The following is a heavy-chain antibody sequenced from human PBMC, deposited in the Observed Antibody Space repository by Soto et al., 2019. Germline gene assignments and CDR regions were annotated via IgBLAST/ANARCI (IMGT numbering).Heavy chain of an antibody. V-gene: IGHV4-39*01. CDR2: IYYSGSS. J-gene: IGHJ4*02. CDR1: GGSITSSEYY. Sequence: SETLSLTCTVSGGSITSSEYYWAWIRQPPGKGLQFVGTIYYSGSSYSNPSLKSRLSMSVDTSKNQFSLTMKSVTAADTGVYYCTRGPRSTSTGTGAFWGQGTLVTVSS. D-gene: IGHD1-1*01. CDR3: TRGPRSTSTGTGAF.